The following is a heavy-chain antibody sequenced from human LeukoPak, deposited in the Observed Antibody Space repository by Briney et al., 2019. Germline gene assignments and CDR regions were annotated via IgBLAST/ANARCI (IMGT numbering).Heavy chain of an antibody. CDR2: ISYDGSNK. CDR1: GFTFSSYG. CDR3: AKDGAARTYYYYYGMDV. Sequence: GGSLRLSCAASGFTFSSYGMHWVRQAPGKGLEWVAVISYDGSNKYYADSVKGRFTISRDNSKNTLCLQMNSLRAEDTAAYYCAKDGAARTYYYYYGMDVWGQGTTVTVSS. V-gene: IGHV3-30*18. J-gene: IGHJ6*02. D-gene: IGHD6-6*01.